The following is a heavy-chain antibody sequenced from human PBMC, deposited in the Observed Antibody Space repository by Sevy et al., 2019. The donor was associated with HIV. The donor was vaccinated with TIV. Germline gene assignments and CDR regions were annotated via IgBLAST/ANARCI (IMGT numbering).Heavy chain of an antibody. CDR1: GFTFSSYG. V-gene: IGHV3-30*02. CDR3: TGITMVQGVISPYGMDV. D-gene: IGHD3-10*01. CDR2: IRYDGSNK. J-gene: IGHJ6*02. Sequence: GGSLRLSCVASGFTFSSYGMHWVRQAPGKGLEWVAFIRYDGSNKYYADSVKGRFTISRDNSKNTLYLQMNSLRAEDTAVYYCTGITMVQGVISPYGMDVWGQGTTVTVSS.